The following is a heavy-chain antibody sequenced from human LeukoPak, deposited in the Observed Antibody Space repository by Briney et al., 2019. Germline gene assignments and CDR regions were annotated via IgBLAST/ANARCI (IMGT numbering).Heavy chain of an antibody. Sequence: GGSLRLSCAASGFTFNLYWIHWVRQPPGKGLEWLSRISDDGTTTNYADSVKGRFTISRDNAKNTLYLQMRSLRVDDTAVYYCARDSRYHSGWGSYQPYWFDPWGQGTLVTVSS. V-gene: IGHV3-74*01. J-gene: IGHJ5*02. CDR2: ISDDGTTT. D-gene: IGHD3-10*01. CDR3: ARDSRYHSGWGSYQPYWFDP. CDR1: GFTFNLYW.